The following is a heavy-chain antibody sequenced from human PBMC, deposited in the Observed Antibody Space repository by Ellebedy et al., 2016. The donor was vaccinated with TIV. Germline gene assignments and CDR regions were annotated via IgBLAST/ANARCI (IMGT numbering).Heavy chain of an antibody. D-gene: IGHD3-3*01. CDR2: IRSNSFGATA. CDR1: GFALRGYS. Sequence: GESLKISXTPSGFALRGYSISWFRQAPGKGLDWVGFIRSNSFGATAEYAASVRGRFTISRDDSNSIAFLHMNGLKTEDTAVYYCTRDIGQFYDFWTGHSPDFDSWGQGSLVIVSS. CDR3: TRDIGQFYDFWTGHSPDFDS. J-gene: IGHJ4*02. V-gene: IGHV3-49*03.